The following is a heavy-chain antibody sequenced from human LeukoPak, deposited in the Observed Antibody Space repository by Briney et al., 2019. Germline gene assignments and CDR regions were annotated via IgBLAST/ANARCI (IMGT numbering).Heavy chain of an antibody. J-gene: IGHJ3*02. CDR1: GFTVSSNY. V-gene: IGHV3-66*01. CDR3: ARAYILTGYYRDDAFDI. CDR2: IYSGGST. D-gene: IGHD3-9*01. Sequence: GGSLRLSCAASGFTVSSNYMSWVRPAPGKGLEWVSVIYSGGSTYYADSVKGRFTISRDNSKNTLYLQMNSLRAEDTAVYYCARAYILTGYYRDDAFDIWGQGTMVTVSS.